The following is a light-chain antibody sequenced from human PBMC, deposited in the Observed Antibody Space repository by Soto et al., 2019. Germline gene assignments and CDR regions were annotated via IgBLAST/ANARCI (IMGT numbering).Light chain of an antibody. V-gene: IGKV1-5*03. CDR1: QTISSW. J-gene: IGKJ1*01. CDR3: QHYNSYAEA. Sequence: DIQMTQSPSTLSGSVGDRVTITCRASQTISSWFAWYQQKPGKAPKLLIYKASTLKSGVPSRFSGSGSGTEFTLTISSLQPEDFATYYCQHYNSYAEAFGKGTNVELK. CDR2: KAS.